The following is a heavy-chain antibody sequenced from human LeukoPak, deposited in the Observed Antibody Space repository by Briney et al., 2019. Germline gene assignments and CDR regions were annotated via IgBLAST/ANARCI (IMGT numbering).Heavy chain of an antibody. CDR2: IKSKTDGGTT. CDR1: GFTFSNAW. J-gene: IGHJ6*02. V-gene: IGHV3-15*07. D-gene: IGHD3-22*01. Sequence: GGSLRLSCAASGFTFSNAWMNWVRQAPGKGLEWVGRIKSKTDGGTTDYAAPVKGRFTISRDDSKNTLYLQMNSLKTEDTAVYYCTTDSSEDSYYYYGMDVWGHGTTVTVSS. CDR3: TTDSSEDSYYYYGMDV.